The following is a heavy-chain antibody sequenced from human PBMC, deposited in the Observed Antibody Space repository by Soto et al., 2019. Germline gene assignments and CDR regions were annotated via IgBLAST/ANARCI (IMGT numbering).Heavy chain of an antibody. V-gene: IGHV4-34*01. Sequence: QVQLQQWGAGLLKPSETLSLTFAVYGGSFSGYYWSWIRQPPGKGREWIGEINHSGSTNYNPSLKSRVTISVATSKNQFSLKLSAVTAAYTAVYYCASLFRITMVRTPNAFDIWGQGTMVTVSS. CDR3: ASLFRITMVRTPNAFDI. CDR2: INHSGST. CDR1: GGSFSGYY. J-gene: IGHJ3*02. D-gene: IGHD3-10*01.